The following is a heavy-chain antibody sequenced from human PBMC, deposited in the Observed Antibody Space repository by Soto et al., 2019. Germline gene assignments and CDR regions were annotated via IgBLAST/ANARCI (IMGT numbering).Heavy chain of an antibody. V-gene: IGHV1-3*01. CDR2: INAGNGNT. J-gene: IGHJ4*02. Sequence: ASVKVSCKASGYTFTSYAMHWVRQAPGQRLEWMGWINAGNGNTKYSQKFQGRVTITRDTSASTAYMELSSLRSEDTAVYYCGRDHGYSSSVSWYYFDYWGQGTLVTVSS. CDR3: GRDHGYSSSVSWYYFDY. D-gene: IGHD6-6*01. CDR1: GYTFTSYA.